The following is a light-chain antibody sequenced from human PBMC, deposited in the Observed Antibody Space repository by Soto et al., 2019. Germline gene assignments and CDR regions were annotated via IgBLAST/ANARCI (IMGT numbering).Light chain of an antibody. V-gene: IGLV2-14*01. J-gene: IGLJ1*01. Sequence: QSALTQPASVSGSPGQSITISCTGTSSDVGGYNYVSGYQQHPGKAPKLMIYEVANRPSGVSNRFSGSKSGNTASLTISGLQAEDEADYYCTSYTSSINSVFGTGTKVTVL. CDR2: EVA. CDR3: TSYTSSINSV. CDR1: SSDVGGYNY.